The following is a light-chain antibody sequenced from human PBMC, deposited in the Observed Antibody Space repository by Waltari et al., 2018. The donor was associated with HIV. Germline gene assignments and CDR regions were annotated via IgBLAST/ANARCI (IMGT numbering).Light chain of an antibody. J-gene: IGLJ2*01. V-gene: IGLV1-44*01. Sequence: QSVVTQPPSASGTPGQTVIISCSGSGSNIGHNAVNWYQQFPGEAPRILIHSDNQRPSGVPDRFSGSKYGTSASLAISDLQSDDEADYYCAVWNDKLNNSVVSGGSVAFGGGTKLTVL. CDR1: GSNIGHNA. CDR3: AVWNDKLNNSVVSGGSVA. CDR2: SDN.